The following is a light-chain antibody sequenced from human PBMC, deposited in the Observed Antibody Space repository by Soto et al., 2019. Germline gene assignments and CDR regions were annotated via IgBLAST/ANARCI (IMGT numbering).Light chain of an antibody. CDR2: GTS. Sequence: EIVLTQSPGTLSLSPGQRATLSCRASQSVSGGNLAWYQQKPGQAPRLLIYGTSNRATDIPARFSGSGSGTDFTLTIIRLEREDFAVYYCHQYGTSPKTFGQGTKVEI. V-gene: IGKV3-20*01. CDR1: QSVSGGN. CDR3: HQYGTSPKT. J-gene: IGKJ1*01.